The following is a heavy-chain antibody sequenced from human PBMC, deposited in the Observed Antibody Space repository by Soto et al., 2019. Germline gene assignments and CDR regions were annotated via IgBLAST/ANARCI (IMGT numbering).Heavy chain of an antibody. D-gene: IGHD3-10*01. Sequence: SVKVSCKASGGTFSSYAISWVRQAPGQGXEWMGGIIPIFGTANYAQKFQGRVTITADESTSTAYMELSSLRSEDTAVYYCARDERPLPYYGSGSYYHYYGMDVWGQGTTVTVSS. CDR2: IIPIFGTA. CDR1: GGTFSSYA. V-gene: IGHV1-69*13. J-gene: IGHJ6*02. CDR3: ARDERPLPYYGSGSYYHYYGMDV.